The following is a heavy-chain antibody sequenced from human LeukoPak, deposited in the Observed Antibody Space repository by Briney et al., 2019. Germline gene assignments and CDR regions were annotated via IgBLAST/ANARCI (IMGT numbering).Heavy chain of an antibody. V-gene: IGHV3-23*01. CDR3: ASRDPCSGGACYGLGY. D-gene: IGHD2-15*01. J-gene: IGHJ4*02. CDR1: GFTFSTDV. Sequence: GGSLRLSCAASGFTFSTDVMNWVRQAPGKGLEWVSGIIGSGGSTYYADSVKGRFTISRDTSKNPLYLQMNSLRAEDTAVYYCASRDPCSGGACYGLGYWGRGSLVTVSS. CDR2: IIGSGGST.